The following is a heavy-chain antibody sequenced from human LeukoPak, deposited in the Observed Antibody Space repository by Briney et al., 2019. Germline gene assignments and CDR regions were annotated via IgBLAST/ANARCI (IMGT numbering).Heavy chain of an antibody. CDR1: GFTFSDYY. J-gene: IGHJ4*02. D-gene: IGHD3-22*01. CDR2: ISSSGSTI. V-gene: IGHV3-11*01. Sequence: GGSLRLSCAASGFTFSDYYMSWIRQAPGKGLEWVSYISSSGSTIYYADSVKGRFSISRDNAKNSLYLQMNSLRAEDTAVYYCARDRYYDSSGYTLDYWGQGTLVTVSS. CDR3: ARDRYYDSSGYTLDY.